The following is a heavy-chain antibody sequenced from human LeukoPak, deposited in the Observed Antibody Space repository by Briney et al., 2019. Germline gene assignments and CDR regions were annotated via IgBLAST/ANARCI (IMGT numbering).Heavy chain of an antibody. CDR3: ARPGEDIVVVPAARRAVNAFDI. J-gene: IGHJ3*02. CDR1: GYSFTSYW. Sequence: GESLKISCKGSGYSFTSYWIGWVRQMPGKGLEWMGIIYPGDSDTRYSPSFQGQVTISADKSISTAYLQWSSLKASDTAMYYCARPGEDIVVVPAARRAVNAFDIWGQGTMVTVSS. CDR2: IYPGDSDT. V-gene: IGHV5-51*01. D-gene: IGHD2-2*01.